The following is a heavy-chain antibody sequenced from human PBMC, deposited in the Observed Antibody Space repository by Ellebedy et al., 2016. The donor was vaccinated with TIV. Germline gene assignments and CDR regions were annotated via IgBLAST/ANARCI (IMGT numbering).Heavy chain of an antibody. CDR3: ARGMGVTTVYYYFAMDV. D-gene: IGHD4-11*01. CDR2: INPNIGDT. Sequence: AASVKVSCKASGYTFSDYYIHWVRQAPGQGLEWMGWINPNIGDTTYAQKFQGRVTMTWDTSISTALMDLSRLRSDDTAVYYFARGMGVTTVYYYFAMDVWGQGTTVTVSS. V-gene: IGHV1-2*02. J-gene: IGHJ6*02. CDR1: GYTFSDYY.